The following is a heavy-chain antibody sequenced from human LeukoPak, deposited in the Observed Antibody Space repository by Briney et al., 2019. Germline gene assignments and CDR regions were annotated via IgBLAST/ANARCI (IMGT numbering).Heavy chain of an antibody. Sequence: PSETLSLTCAVYGGSFSGYYWSWIRQPPGKGLEWIGEINHSGSTNYNPSLKSRVTISVDTSKNQFSLKLSSVTAADTAVYYCARHLPPNYDILTGYYWDAFDIWGQGTMVTVSS. CDR1: GGSFSGYY. D-gene: IGHD3-9*01. V-gene: IGHV4-34*01. CDR3: ARHLPPNYDILTGYYWDAFDI. CDR2: INHSGST. J-gene: IGHJ3*02.